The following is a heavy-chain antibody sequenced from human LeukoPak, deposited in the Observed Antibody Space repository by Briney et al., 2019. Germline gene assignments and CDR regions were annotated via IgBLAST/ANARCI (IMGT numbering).Heavy chain of an antibody. V-gene: IGHV1-46*01. CDR2: INPRGGST. Sequence: GASVKVSCKASGYTFTTYYMHWVRQAPGQGLEWVGIINPRGGSTTYAQKFQGRVTMTRDTSTSTVYMELSSLKSDDTAMYYCARGGGPGNYPFDFWGQGTLVTVSS. J-gene: IGHJ4*02. D-gene: IGHD1-7*01. CDR1: GYTFTTYY. CDR3: ARGGGPGNYPFDF.